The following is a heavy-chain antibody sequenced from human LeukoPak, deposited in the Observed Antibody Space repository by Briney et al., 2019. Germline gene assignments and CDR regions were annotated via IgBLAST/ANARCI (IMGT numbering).Heavy chain of an antibody. CDR3: ARVVSTVTPLYYYYYYMDV. Sequence: ASVKVSCKASGYTLTSYGISWVRQAPGQGLEWMGWISAYNGNTNYAQKLQSRVTMTTDTSTSTAYMELRSLRSDDTAVYYCARVVSTVTPLYYYYYYMDVWGKGTTVTISS. D-gene: IGHD4-17*01. J-gene: IGHJ6*03. V-gene: IGHV1-18*01. CDR2: ISAYNGNT. CDR1: GYTLTSYG.